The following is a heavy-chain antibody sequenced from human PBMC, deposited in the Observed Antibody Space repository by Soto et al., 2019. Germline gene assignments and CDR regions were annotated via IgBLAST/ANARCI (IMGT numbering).Heavy chain of an antibody. CDR1: GFTFSSYG. CDR2: IWYDGSNK. V-gene: IGHV3-33*01. CDR3: ARYGDSDDAFDI. J-gene: IGHJ3*02. Sequence: QVQLVESGGGGVQPGRSLRLSCAASGFTFSSYGMHWVRQAPGKGLEWVAVIWYDGSNKYYADSVKGRFTISRDNSKNTLYLQMNSLRAEDTAVYYCARYGDSDDAFDIWGQGTMVTVSS. D-gene: IGHD4-17*01.